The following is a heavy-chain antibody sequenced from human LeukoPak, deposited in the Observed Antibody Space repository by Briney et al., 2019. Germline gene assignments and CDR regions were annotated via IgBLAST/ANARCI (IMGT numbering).Heavy chain of an antibody. D-gene: IGHD2-21*01. Sequence: SETLSLTCTVSGGSISSYYWTWIRQPPGKGLEWIGYIYYSGSTNYNPSLKSRVTMSVDTSKNQFSLKLTSVTAADSAVYYCARQPNSGDYFFDYWGQGTLVTVSS. CDR1: GGSISSYY. CDR2: IYYSGST. J-gene: IGHJ4*02. V-gene: IGHV4-59*08. CDR3: ARQPNSGDYFFDY.